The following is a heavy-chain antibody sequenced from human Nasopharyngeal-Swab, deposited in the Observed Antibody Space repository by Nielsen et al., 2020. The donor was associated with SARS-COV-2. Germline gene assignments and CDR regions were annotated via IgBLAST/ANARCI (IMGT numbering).Heavy chain of an antibody. CDR2: MNPNSGNT. V-gene: IGHV1-8*01. Sequence: WVRQASGQGLEWMGWMNPNSGNTGYAQKFQGRVTMSRDTSASTAYMELSSLRSEDTAVYYCASGGAGGVIVTYYFDYWGQGTLVTVSS. D-gene: IGHD3-16*02. J-gene: IGHJ4*02. CDR3: ASGGAGGVIVTYYFDY.